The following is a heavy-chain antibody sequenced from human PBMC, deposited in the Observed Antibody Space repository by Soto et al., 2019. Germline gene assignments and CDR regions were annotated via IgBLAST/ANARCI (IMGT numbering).Heavy chain of an antibody. CDR1: GGTFSSYA. CDR2: IIPIFGTA. V-gene: IGHV1-69*13. D-gene: IGHD2-2*01. Sequence: GASVTVSCTASGGTFSSYAISWVRQAPGQGLEWMGGIIPIFGTANYAQKFQGRVTITADESTSTAYMELSSLRSEDTAVYYCAGVGQDIVVVPAAGGMDYYYGMDVWGQGTTVTVSS. CDR3: AGVGQDIVVVPAAGGMDYYYGMDV. J-gene: IGHJ6*02.